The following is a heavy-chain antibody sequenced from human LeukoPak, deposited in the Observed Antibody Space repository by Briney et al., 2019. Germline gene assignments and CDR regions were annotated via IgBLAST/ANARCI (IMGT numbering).Heavy chain of an antibody. J-gene: IGHJ4*02. CDR3: ARAYGDYEAYFDY. V-gene: IGHV3-7*01. Sequence: GGSLRLSCAASGFTFSSYWMSWVRQAPGKGLEWVANIKQDGSEKYYVDSVKGRFTISRDDAKNSLYLQMNSLRAEDTAVYYCARAYGDYEAYFDYWGQGTLVTVSS. CDR2: IKQDGSEK. D-gene: IGHD4-17*01. CDR1: GFTFSSYW.